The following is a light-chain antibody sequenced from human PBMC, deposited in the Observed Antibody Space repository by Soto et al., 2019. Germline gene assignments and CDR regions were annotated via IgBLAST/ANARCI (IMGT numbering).Light chain of an antibody. CDR3: SSYTTSRTLV. Sequence: QSVLTRPASVSGSPGQSITISCTGTSSDVGGYNYVSWYQQHPGKVPKLMIFEVSNRPSGVSNRFSGSKSGNTASLTISGLQAEDEADYYCSSYTTSRTLVFGPGTKVTVL. CDR2: EVS. V-gene: IGLV2-14*01. CDR1: SSDVGGYNY. J-gene: IGLJ1*01.